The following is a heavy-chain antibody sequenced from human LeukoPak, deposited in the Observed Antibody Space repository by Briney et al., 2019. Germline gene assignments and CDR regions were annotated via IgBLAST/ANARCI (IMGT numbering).Heavy chain of an antibody. CDR1: GGSISSGGYS. J-gene: IGHJ3*02. CDR3: ARGPNSSSWFDAFDI. Sequence: SETLSLTCAVSGGSISSGGYSWSWTRQPPGKGLEWIGYIYHSGSTYYNPSLKSRVTISVDRSKNQFSLKLSSVTAADTAVYYCARGPNSSSWFDAFDIWGQGTMVTVSS. V-gene: IGHV4-30-2*01. D-gene: IGHD6-13*01. CDR2: IYHSGST.